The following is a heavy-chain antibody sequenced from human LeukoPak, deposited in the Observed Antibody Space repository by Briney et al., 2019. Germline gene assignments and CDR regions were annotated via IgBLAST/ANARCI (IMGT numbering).Heavy chain of an antibody. D-gene: IGHD3-22*01. CDR1: GFTFSSYG. CDR2: IRHDGSYQ. V-gene: IGHV3-30*02. J-gene: IGHJ4*02. Sequence: GGSLRLSCAAFGFTFSSYGMHWVRQTPGKGLEWVAFIRHDGSYQQYADSVKGRFTVSRDNSEDMVYLQMNSLRTEDTAVYYCAKNRDSSDYPRDFDFWGQGTLVTVSS. CDR3: AKNRDSSDYPRDFDF.